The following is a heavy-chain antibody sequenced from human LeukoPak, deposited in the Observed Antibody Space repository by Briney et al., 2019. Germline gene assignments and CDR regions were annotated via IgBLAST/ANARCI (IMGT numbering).Heavy chain of an antibody. D-gene: IGHD3-22*01. CDR3: ARLLDNDSSGEPDTFDM. CDR1: GGSMSRHY. CDR2: IYYNGKT. J-gene: IGHJ3*02. V-gene: IGHV4-59*11. Sequence: PSETLSLTCSVSGGSMSRHYWSWIRQPPGKGLEWIGYIYYNGKTYYNPSLQSRVTISIDTSKNLFSLKLTSVTAADTAVYSCARLLDNDSSGEPDTFDMWGQGTMVTVSS.